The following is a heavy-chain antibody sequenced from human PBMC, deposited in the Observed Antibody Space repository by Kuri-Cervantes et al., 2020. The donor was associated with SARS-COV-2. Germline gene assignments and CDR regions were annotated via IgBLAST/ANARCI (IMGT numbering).Heavy chain of an antibody. Sequence: ASVKVSCKASGYTFTSYGISWVRQAPGQGLEWMGWISAYNGNTNYAQKLQGTVTMTEDTSTDTAYMGLSSLRSEDTAVYYCATDGKGTMIVVARDAFDIWGQGTMVTVSS. D-gene: IGHD3-22*01. CDR2: ISAYNGNT. V-gene: IGHV1-18*04. CDR3: ATDGKGTMIVVARDAFDI. J-gene: IGHJ3*02. CDR1: GYTFTSYG.